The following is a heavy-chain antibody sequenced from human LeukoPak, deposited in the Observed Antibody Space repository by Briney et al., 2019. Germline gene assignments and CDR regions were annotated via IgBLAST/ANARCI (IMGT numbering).Heavy chain of an antibody. Sequence: GGSPRLSCAASGFIFSSYAMHWVRQAPGKGLEWVALISYDGSDQYYADSVKGRFTISRDNSKNTLYLQMNSLRAEDTAVYYCARSFSGSYPNFDYWGQGALVTVSS. CDR3: ARSFSGSYPNFDY. V-gene: IGHV3-30*04. CDR2: ISYDGSDQ. CDR1: GFIFSSYA. J-gene: IGHJ4*02. D-gene: IGHD1-26*01.